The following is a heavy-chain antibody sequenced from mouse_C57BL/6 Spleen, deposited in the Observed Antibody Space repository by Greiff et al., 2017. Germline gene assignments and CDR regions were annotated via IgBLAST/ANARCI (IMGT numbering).Heavy chain of an antibody. D-gene: IGHD1-1*01. V-gene: IGHV5-9-1*02. CDR3: TREGSSYMAY. J-gene: IGHJ3*01. Sequence: EVQGVESGEGLVKPGGSLKLSCAASGFTFSSYAMSWVRQTPEKRLEWVAYISSGGDYIYYADTVKGRFTISRDNARNTLYLQMSSLKSEDTAMYYCTREGSSYMAYWGQGTLVTVSA. CDR2: ISSGGDYI. CDR1: GFTFSSYA.